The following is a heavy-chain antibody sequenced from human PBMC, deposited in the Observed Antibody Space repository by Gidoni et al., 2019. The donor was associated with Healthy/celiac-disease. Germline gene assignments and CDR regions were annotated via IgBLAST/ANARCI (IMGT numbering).Heavy chain of an antibody. J-gene: IGHJ3*02. V-gene: IGHV4-39*01. Sequence: QLQLQESGPGLVKPSETLSLTCTVSGGSISSSSYYWGWIRQPPGKGLEWIGSIYYSGSTYYNPSLKSRVTISVDTSKNQFSLKLSSVTAADTAVYYCARPALSGSYLHDAFDIWGQGTMVTVSS. D-gene: IGHD1-26*01. CDR2: IYYSGST. CDR3: ARPALSGSYLHDAFDI. CDR1: GGSISSSSYY.